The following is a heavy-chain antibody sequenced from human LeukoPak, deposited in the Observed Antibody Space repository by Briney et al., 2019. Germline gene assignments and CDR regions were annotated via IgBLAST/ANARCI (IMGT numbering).Heavy chain of an antibody. CDR1: GFTFGDYT. Sequence: GGSLRLSCTASGFTFGDYTMSWFRQAPGKGLEWVGFIRSKAYGGTTEYAASVKGRFTISRDDSKSIAYLQMNSLKTEDTAVYYCTREGPLTISGVVTSWDYYYMDVWGKGTTVTVSS. CDR3: TREGPLTISGVVTSWDYYYMDV. D-gene: IGHD3-3*01. V-gene: IGHV3-49*03. J-gene: IGHJ6*03. CDR2: IRSKAYGGTT.